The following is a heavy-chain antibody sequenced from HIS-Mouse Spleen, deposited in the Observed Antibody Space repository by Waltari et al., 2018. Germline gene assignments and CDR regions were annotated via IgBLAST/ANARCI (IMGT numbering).Heavy chain of an antibody. CDR1: VGSISSSRYS. J-gene: IGHJ2*01. V-gene: IGHV4-39*07. D-gene: IGHD6-13*01. CDR3: AREIPYSSSWYDWYFDL. Sequence: QLQLQESGPGLVKPSETLSLTCTVSVGSISSSRYSWGWIRQPPGKGLEWIGSIYYSGSTYYNPSLKSRVTISVDTSKNQFSLKLSSVTAADTAVYYCAREIPYSSSWYDWYFDLWGRGTLVTVSS. CDR2: IYYSGST.